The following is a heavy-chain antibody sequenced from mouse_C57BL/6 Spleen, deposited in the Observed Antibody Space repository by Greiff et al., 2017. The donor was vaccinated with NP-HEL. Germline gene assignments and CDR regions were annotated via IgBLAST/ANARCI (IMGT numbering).Heavy chain of an antibody. CDR3: ARSPFVTTVVAEAMDY. CDR1: GYTFTSYW. Sequence: QVQLQQPGAELVKPGASVKLSCKASGYTFTSYWMHWVKQRPGQGLEWIGMIHPNSGSTNYNEKFKSKATLTVDKSSSTAYMQLSSLTSEDSAVYYCARSPFVTTVVAEAMDYWGQGTSVTVSS. J-gene: IGHJ4*01. D-gene: IGHD1-1*01. CDR2: IHPNSGST. V-gene: IGHV1-64*01.